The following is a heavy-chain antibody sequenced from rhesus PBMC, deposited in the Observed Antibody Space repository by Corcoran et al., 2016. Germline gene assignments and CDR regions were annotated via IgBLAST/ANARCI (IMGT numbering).Heavy chain of an antibody. D-gene: IGHD3-34*01. J-gene: IGHJ4*01. CDR2: IYGSIGST. CDR1: GGSISSGYG. Sequence: QVQLQESGPGLVKPSETLSLTRAVSGGSISSGYGWSWIRQPPGKGLEWIGHIYGSIGSTYYNPSLKSRVTISKDTSKNQFSLKLSSVTAADTAVYYCARNRGDYYFDYWGQGVLVTVSS. V-gene: IGHV4S7*01. CDR3: ARNRGDYYFDY.